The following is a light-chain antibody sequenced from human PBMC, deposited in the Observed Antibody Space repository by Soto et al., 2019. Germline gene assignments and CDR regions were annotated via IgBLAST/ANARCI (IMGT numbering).Light chain of an antibody. J-gene: IGLJ2*01. CDR3: SSYTGSSTSVI. CDR1: SSDVGTYNY. V-gene: IGLV2-14*03. Sequence: QSVLTQPASVSGSPGQSITISCTGTSSDVGTYNYVSWYQQHPGKAPKFMIYDVSNRPSGVSNRFSGSKSGNTASLTISGLQAEDEADYYCSSYTGSSTSVIFGGGTKLTVL. CDR2: DVS.